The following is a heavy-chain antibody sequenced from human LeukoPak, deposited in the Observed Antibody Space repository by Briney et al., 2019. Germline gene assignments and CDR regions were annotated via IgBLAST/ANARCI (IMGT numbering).Heavy chain of an antibody. CDR1: GFTFDDYG. CDR2: INWNGGST. J-gene: IGHJ3*01. CDR3: ARPNREEWTILLHAFDF. Sequence: PGGCLRLSCAASGFTFDDYGMSWVRQAPGKGLEWVSGINWNGGSTGYADSVKGRFTISRDNSKNTLYLQMNSLRAEYTAIYYCARPNREEWTILLHAFDFCGQGTMVTVPS. V-gene: IGHV3-20*04. D-gene: IGHD2-21*01.